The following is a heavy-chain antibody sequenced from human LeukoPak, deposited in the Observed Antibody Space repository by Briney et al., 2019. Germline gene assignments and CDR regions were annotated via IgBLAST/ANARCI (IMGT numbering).Heavy chain of an antibody. CDR3: ARPGEGYYGMDV. J-gene: IGHJ6*02. V-gene: IGHV4-34*01. Sequence: SETLSLTCAVYGGSFSGYYWSWIRQPPGKGLKWIGEINHSGSTNYNPSLKSRVTISVDTSKNQFSLQLSSVTAADTAVYYCARPGEGYYGMDVWGQGTTVTVSS. D-gene: IGHD3-10*01. CDR1: GGSFSGYY. CDR2: INHSGST.